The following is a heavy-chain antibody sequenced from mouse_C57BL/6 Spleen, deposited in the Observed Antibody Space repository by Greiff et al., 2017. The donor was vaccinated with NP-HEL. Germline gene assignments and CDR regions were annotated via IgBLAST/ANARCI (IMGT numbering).Heavy chain of an antibody. CDR3: TTAYYSNYADY. J-gene: IGHJ2*01. D-gene: IGHD2-5*01. V-gene: IGHV14-4*01. CDR2: IDPENGDT. CDR1: GFNIKDDY. Sequence: VQLQQSGAELVRPGASVKLSCTASGFNIKDDYMHWVKQRPEQGLEWIGWIDPENGDTEYASKFQGKATITADTSSNTAYLQLSSLTSEDTAVYYCTTAYYSNYADYWGQGTTLTVSS.